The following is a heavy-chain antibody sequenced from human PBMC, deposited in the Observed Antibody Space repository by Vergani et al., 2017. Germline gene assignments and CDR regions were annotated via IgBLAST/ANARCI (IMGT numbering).Heavy chain of an antibody. J-gene: IGHJ5*02. CDR3: ARGPGVTMVRGVSGWFDP. V-gene: IGHV4-34*01. D-gene: IGHD3-10*01. CDR1: GGSFSGYY. CDR2: INHSGST. Sequence: QVQLQQWGAGLLKPSETLSLTCAVYGGSFSGYYWSWIRQPPGKGLEWSGEINHSGSTNYNPSLKSRVTISVDTSKNQFSLKLSAVTAADTAVYYCARGPGVTMVRGVSGWFDPWGQGTLVTVSS.